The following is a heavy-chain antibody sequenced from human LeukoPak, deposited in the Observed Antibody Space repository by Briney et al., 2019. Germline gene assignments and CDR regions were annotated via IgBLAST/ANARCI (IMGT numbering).Heavy chain of an antibody. Sequence: PSETLSLTCTVSGYSISSGYYWGWIRQPPGKGLEWIGSIYHSGSTYYNPSLKSRVTISVDTSKNQFSLKLSSVTAADTAVYYCARGVEMAGFDYWGQGNLVTVSS. J-gene: IGHJ4*02. CDR2: IYHSGST. CDR3: ARGVEMAGFDY. D-gene: IGHD5-24*01. CDR1: GYSISSGYY. V-gene: IGHV4-38-2*02.